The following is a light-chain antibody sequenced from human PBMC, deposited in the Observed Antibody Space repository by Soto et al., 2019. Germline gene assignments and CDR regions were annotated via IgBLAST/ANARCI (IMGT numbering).Light chain of an antibody. CDR1: QSISTY. V-gene: IGKV1-39*01. J-gene: IGKJ4*01. CDR2: GAS. CDR3: QQSYTSPVT. Sequence: DIQMTQSPSSLSVSIGDRVTITCRASQSISTYLNWYEQKPGKAPNLLIYGASTLQSGVPSRFSGGGSGTYFTLTISGLQTEEFGSSYCQQSYTSPVTFGGGTKVEIK.